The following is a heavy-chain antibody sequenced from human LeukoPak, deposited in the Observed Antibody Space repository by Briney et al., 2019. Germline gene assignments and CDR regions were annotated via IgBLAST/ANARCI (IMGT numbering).Heavy chain of an antibody. CDR2: IRYDGSNK. Sequence: GGSLRLSCAASGFTFSSYGMHWVRQAASKRLEWVAFIRYDGSNKYYADSVKGRFTISRDNSKNTLYLQMNSLRAEGTAVYYCAPTRGYFDYWGQGTLVTVSS. V-gene: IGHV3-30*02. CDR1: GFTFSSYG. J-gene: IGHJ4*02. CDR3: APTRGYFDY.